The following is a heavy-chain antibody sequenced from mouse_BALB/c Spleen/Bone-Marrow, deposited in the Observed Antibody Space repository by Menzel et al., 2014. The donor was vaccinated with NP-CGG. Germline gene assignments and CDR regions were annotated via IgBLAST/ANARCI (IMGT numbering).Heavy chain of an antibody. CDR3: ARHLLLRSSNTMDY. Sequence: EVKLMESGGGLVKPGGSLKLSCAASGFTFSHYGMSWVRQTPDKRLEWVATIGSGGTYIYYSDSVKGRFTISRDNAKNILYLQMSSLKSEDTAMYYCARHLLLRSSNTMDYWGQGTSVTVSS. V-gene: IGHV5-6*03. CDR1: GFTFSHYG. J-gene: IGHJ4*01. D-gene: IGHD1-1*01. CDR2: IGSGGTYI.